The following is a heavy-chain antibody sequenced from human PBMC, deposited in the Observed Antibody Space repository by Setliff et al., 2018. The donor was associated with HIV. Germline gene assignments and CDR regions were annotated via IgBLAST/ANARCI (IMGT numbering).Heavy chain of an antibody. J-gene: IGHJ5*02. CDR3: ARGAYCGGASCSLTRFDP. V-gene: IGHV4-61*09. CDR1: GGSLNTGTYY. D-gene: IGHD2-15*01. Sequence: PSETLSLTCTVSGGSLNTGTYYWSWIRQPAGKGLEWIGHIYITEDTDYNPSLKSRVTISVDTSKNQFSLKLSSLTAADTAVYYCARGAYCGGASCSLTRFDPWGQGTLVTVSS. CDR2: IYITEDT.